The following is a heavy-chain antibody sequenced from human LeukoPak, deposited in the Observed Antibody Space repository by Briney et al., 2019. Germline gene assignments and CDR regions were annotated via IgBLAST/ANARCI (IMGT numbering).Heavy chain of an antibody. CDR3: ARGAGAAGGRDYYSDY. V-gene: IGHV3-30*04. J-gene: IGHJ4*02. CDR1: GFTFNIYA. Sequence: GGSLRLSCAASGFTFNIYALHWVRQAPGKGLEWMAVISNDANGKHYADSVKGRFTISRDNSKNMLYLQMNSLRPEDTAVYFCARGAGAAGGRDYYSDYWGQGMLVTVSS. CDR2: ISNDANGK. D-gene: IGHD6-13*01.